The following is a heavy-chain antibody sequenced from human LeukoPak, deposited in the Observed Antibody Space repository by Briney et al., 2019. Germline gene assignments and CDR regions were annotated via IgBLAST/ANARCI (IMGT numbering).Heavy chain of an antibody. CDR2: ISYSSETI. CDR3: TKDRGGSSQLGDAFDV. Sequence: GGSLRLSCAASGFTFSSYWMHWVRQAPGKGLVWVSGISYSSETIGYVDSVKGRFTISRDNAKKSLYLQMNSLRAEDTALYYCTKDRGGSSQLGDAFDVWGQGTMVSVSS. V-gene: IGHV3-9*01. J-gene: IGHJ3*01. D-gene: IGHD1-26*01. CDR1: GFTFSSYW.